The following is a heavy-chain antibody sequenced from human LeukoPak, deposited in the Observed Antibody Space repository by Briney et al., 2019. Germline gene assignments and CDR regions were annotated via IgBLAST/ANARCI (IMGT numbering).Heavy chain of an antibody. CDR3: ARGPYKYVISANPDY. CDR1: GFTFSTFA. Sequence: GGSLRLSCAASGFTFSTFAMIWVRQPPGKGLEWVSSIFPSGGEIHYADSVRGRFTISRDNSKSTLSLQMNSLRAEDTAVYYCARGPYKYVISANPDYWGQGTLVTVSS. D-gene: IGHD1-1*01. J-gene: IGHJ4*02. CDR2: IFPSGGEI. V-gene: IGHV3-23*01.